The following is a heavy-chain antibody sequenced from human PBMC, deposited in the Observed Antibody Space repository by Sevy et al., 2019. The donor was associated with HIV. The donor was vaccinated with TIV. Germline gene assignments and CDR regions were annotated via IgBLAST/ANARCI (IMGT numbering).Heavy chain of an antibody. CDR1: GFTFSSYW. Sequence: GGSLRLSCAASGFTFSSYWMHWVRQAPGKGLVWVSRINSDGSSTSYADSVKGRFTISRDNAKNTLYLQMNSLRAEDTAVYYCARDHATAGCLHIRGAFDIWGQRTMVTVSS. D-gene: IGHD2-2*01. J-gene: IGHJ3*02. CDR3: ARDHATAGCLHIRGAFDI. CDR2: INSDGSST. V-gene: IGHV3-74*01.